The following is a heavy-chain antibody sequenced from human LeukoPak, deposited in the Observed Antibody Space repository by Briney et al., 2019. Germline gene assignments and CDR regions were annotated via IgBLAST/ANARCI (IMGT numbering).Heavy chain of an antibody. CDR3: ARAYTYGYLTDH. Sequence: EPGRSLRLSCAASGFTFSTYAMHWVRQTPGKGLEWVSLISYDGTIKYYADSVKGRFTISRDNSKNTLYLQMNRLRAEDTAVYLCARAYTYGYLTDHWGQGSLVTVSS. D-gene: IGHD5-18*01. V-gene: IGHV3-30*04. CDR2: ISYDGTIK. CDR1: GFTFSTYA. J-gene: IGHJ4*02.